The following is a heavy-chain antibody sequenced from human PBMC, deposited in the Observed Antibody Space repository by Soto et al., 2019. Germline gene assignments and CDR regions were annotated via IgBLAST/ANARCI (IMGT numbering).Heavy chain of an antibody. CDR1: GYTLTELS. Sequence: ASVKVSCKVSGYTLTELSMHWVRQAPGKGLEWMGGFDPEDGETIYAQKFQGRVTMTEDTSTDTAYMELSSLRSEDTAVYYCATLSDSSNWFDPWGQGTLVTVSS. CDR2: FDPEDGET. CDR3: ATLSDSSNWFDP. D-gene: IGHD2-15*01. V-gene: IGHV1-24*01. J-gene: IGHJ5*02.